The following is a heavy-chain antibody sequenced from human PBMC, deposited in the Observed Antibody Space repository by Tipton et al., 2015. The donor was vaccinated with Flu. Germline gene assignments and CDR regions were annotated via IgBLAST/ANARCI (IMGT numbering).Heavy chain of an antibody. CDR1: GDSISSDYQ. Sequence: TLSLTCAVSGDSISSDYQWGWIRQPPGRGLEWIASIYRSGSTDNNPSLKSRLTMSVDTSKNQFSMKLSSVTAADAAVYYCARHTGDSVRGVIDYWGQGTLVTVSS. CDR2: IYRSGST. D-gene: IGHD3-10*02. CDR3: ARHTGDSVRGVIDY. V-gene: IGHV4-38-2*01. J-gene: IGHJ4*02.